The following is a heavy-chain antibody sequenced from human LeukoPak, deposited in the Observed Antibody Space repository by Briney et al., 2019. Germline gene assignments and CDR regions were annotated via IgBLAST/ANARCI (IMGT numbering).Heavy chain of an antibody. V-gene: IGHV3-64*01. CDR1: GFTFXSYA. Sequence: LXXXCXXSGFTFXSYAMHWVRQAPGKGLEYVSAISSNGGSTYYANSVKGRFTISRDNSKNTLYLQMGSLRAEDMAVYYCARGTDYWGQGTLVTVSS. CDR3: ARGTDY. CDR2: ISSNGGST. J-gene: IGHJ4*02.